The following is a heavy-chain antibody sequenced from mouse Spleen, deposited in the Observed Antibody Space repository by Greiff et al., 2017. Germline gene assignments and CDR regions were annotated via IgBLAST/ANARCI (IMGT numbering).Heavy chain of an antibody. Sequence: VKLQQPGTELVKPGASVKLSCKASGYTFTSYWMHWVKQRPGQGLEWIGNINPSNGGTNYNEKFKSKATLTVDKSSSTAYMQLSSLTSEDSAVYYCATYSYYSYDWFAYWGQGTLVTVSA. V-gene: IGHV1-53*01. D-gene: IGHD2-12*01. CDR3: ATYSYYSYDWFAY. CDR1: GYTFTSYW. CDR2: INPSNGGT. J-gene: IGHJ3*01.